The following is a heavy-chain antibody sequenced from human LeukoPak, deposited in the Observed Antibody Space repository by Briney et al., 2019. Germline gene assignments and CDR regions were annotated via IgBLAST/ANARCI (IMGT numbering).Heavy chain of an antibody. CDR3: ARTGDYGDYGDDAFDL. J-gene: IGHJ3*01. CDR1: GFTFSNAW. D-gene: IGHD4-17*01. CDR2: ISGSGDST. V-gene: IGHV3-23*01. Sequence: PGGSLRLSCAASGFTFSNAWMSWVRQAPGKGLEWVSGISGSGDSTYYADSVKGRFTISRDNSKNTLYLQMNSLRAEDTAVYYCARTGDYGDYGDDAFDLWGQGTMVTVSS.